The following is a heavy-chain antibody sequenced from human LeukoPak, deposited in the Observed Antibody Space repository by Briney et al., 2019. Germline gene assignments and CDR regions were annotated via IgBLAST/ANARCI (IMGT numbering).Heavy chain of an antibody. Sequence: GGSLRLSCAASGFTFSSYAMNWVRQAPGKGLEWVSAISGSGGSTYYADSVKGRFAISRDNSKNTLYLQMNSLRAEDTAIYYCAKDSSGSYYVYMDVWGKGTTVTVSS. CDR3: AKDSSGSYYVYMDV. D-gene: IGHD3-10*01. CDR2: ISGSGGST. V-gene: IGHV3-23*01. J-gene: IGHJ6*03. CDR1: GFTFSSYA.